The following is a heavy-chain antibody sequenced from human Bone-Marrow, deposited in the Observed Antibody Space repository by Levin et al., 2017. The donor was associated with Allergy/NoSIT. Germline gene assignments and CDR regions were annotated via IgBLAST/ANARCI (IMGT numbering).Heavy chain of an antibody. CDR3: ASWAMFYYDGSDFDYFYYGMDV. V-gene: IGHV3-21*06. Sequence: GGSLRLSCAASGLSFSNYDMNWVRQAPGKGLEWVSSISSGSSHIDYADSVKGRFTISRDNAKNSLYLQMNSLRREATAVYFCASWAMFYYDGSDFDYFYYGMDVWGQGTTVTVSS. CDR1: GLSFSNYD. D-gene: IGHD3-16*01. CDR2: ISSGSSHI. J-gene: IGHJ6*02.